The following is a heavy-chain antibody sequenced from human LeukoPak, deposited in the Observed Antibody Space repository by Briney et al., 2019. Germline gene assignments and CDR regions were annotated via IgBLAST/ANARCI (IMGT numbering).Heavy chain of an antibody. D-gene: IGHD2-2*01. J-gene: IGHJ6*03. CDR3: ARVGIGVVVPAAMSFPAYYMDV. V-gene: IGHV6-1*01. CDR1: GDSVSSNSAA. Sequence: SQTLSLTCAISGDSVSSNSAAWNWIRQSPSRGLEWLGRTYYRSKWYNDYAVSVKSRITINPDTSKNQFSLQLNSVTPEDTAVYYCARVGIGVVVPAAMSFPAYYMDVWGKGTTVTVSS. CDR2: TYYRSKWYN.